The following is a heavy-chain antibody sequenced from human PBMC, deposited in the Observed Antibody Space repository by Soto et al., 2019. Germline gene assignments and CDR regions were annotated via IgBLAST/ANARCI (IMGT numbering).Heavy chain of an antibody. CDR3: ARHSPFGELFLFDY. Sequence: PSETLSLTCSFSGDSVTSHYLTWIRQSPEKGLEWIGYMHYTGFSHYNPSLKSRLTISVDTSKNQFTLKLSSVTAADTAVYYCARHSPFGELFLFDYWGQGTLVTVSS. CDR2: MHYTGFS. J-gene: IGHJ4*02. CDR1: GDSVTSHY. D-gene: IGHD3-10*01. V-gene: IGHV4-59*08.